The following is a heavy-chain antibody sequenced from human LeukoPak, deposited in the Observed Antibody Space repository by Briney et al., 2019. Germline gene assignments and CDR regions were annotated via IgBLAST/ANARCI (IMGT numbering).Heavy chain of an antibody. CDR1: GFTFYEYG. J-gene: IGHJ4*02. V-gene: IGHV3-20*04. CDR3: AREPRSWQWLGPFDY. CDR2: LICNGGST. Sequence: PGGSLRLSCAASGFTFYEYGMSWVRQAPRKRLEWGSGLICNGGSTGYPDSVKAPFTISRDNAKTPLYLQMNSLRAEDTALYYCAREPRSWQWLGPFDYGGQGTLVTVSS. D-gene: IGHD6-19*01.